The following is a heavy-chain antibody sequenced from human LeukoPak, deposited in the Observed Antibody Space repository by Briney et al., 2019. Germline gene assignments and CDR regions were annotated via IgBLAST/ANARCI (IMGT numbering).Heavy chain of an antibody. CDR3: AGSRPYYYDSSGYFDY. CDR1: GGSISSSSYY. J-gene: IGHJ4*02. V-gene: IGHV4-39*01. D-gene: IGHD3-22*01. CDR2: IYYSGST. Sequence: SETLSLTCTVSGGSISSSSYYWGWIRQPPGKGLEWIGSIYYSGSTYCNPSLKSRVTISVDTSKNQFSLKLSSVTAADTAVYYCAGSRPYYYDSSGYFDYWGQGTLVTVSS.